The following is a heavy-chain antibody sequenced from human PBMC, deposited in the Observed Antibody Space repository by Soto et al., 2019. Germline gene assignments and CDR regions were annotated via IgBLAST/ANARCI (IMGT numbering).Heavy chain of an antibody. CDR1: GGSLSGYY. CDR3: ARRPDGFHF. V-gene: IGHV4-34*01. J-gene: IGHJ4*02. CDR2: INHGGST. Sequence: SSETLSLTCAVYGGSLSGYYWSWIRQPPGKGLEWIGEINHGGSTNYNPSLTSRVTLSVDTSKNQFSLNLASVTAADTAVYYCARRPDGFHFWCPGTLVTV.